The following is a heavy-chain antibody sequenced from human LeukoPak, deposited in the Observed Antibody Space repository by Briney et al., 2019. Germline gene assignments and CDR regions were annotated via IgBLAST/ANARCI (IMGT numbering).Heavy chain of an antibody. J-gene: IGHJ4*02. V-gene: IGHV4-34*01. CDR2: INHSGST. CDR3: ARGGFTMVRGVMDY. CDR1: GGSFSGYY. D-gene: IGHD3-10*01. Sequence: SETLSLTCAVYGGSFSGYYWSWIRQPPGKGLEWIGEINHSGSTNYNPSLKSRVTISVDTSKNRFSLKLSSVTAADTAVYYCARGGFTMVRGVMDYWGQGTLVTVSS.